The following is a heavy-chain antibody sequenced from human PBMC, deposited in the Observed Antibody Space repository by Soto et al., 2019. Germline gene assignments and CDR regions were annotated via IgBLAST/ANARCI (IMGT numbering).Heavy chain of an antibody. CDR3: ARRTNYGDYSFDY. Sequence: SETLSLTCTVSGGSISTDSHYWGWIRQPPGKGLEWIGSVYYAGSTYKNPSLHSRVTISVDTSKNHFPLKLNSVTAADTAVYYCARRTNYGDYSFDYWGQGTLVTVSS. CDR2: VYYAGST. J-gene: IGHJ4*02. CDR1: GGSISTDSHY. V-gene: IGHV4-39*02. D-gene: IGHD4-17*01.